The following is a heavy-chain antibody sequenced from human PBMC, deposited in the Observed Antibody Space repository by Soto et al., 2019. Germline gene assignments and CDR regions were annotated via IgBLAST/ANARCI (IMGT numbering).Heavy chain of an antibody. V-gene: IGHV3-48*02. J-gene: IGHJ4*02. CDR2: ITSSSSTI. CDR1: GFTFTSNS. Sequence: GGSLRLSCAASGFTFTSNSMNWVRQAPGKGLEWISYITSSSSTIYYADSVKGRFTTSRDNAKNSLYLQMNSLRDDDTAVYYCARGRAGTAYFDYWGQGALVTVSS. CDR3: ARGRAGTAYFDY. D-gene: IGHD3-10*01.